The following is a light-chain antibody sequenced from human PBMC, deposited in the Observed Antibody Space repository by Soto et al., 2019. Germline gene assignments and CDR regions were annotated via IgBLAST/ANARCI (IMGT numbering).Light chain of an antibody. J-gene: IGKJ1*01. V-gene: IGKV3-20*01. CDR3: QQYGNSPRT. CDR2: GAS. Sequence: EIVLTQSPGTLSLSPGERATLSCRASQSVSSSDLAWYQHKPGQAPMLLIYGASSRATGIPDRFSGSGSGTDFTLTINRLVPVDFAVYYCQQYGNSPRTFGQGTNVEIK. CDR1: QSVSSSD.